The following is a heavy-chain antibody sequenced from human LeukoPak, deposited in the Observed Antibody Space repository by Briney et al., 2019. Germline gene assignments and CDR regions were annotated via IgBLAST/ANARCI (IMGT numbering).Heavy chain of an antibody. J-gene: IGHJ4*02. CDR2: INPNSGGT. CDR3: ARVRYYYDSSGYYQLDY. D-gene: IGHD3-22*01. Sequence: ASVKVSCKASGYTFTGYYMHWVRQAPGQGLEWMGWINPNSGGTNYAQKFQGRVTMTRDTSISTAYMELSRLRSDDTAVYYCARVRYYYDSSGYYQLDYWGQGTLVTVSS. CDR1: GYTFTGYY. V-gene: IGHV1-2*02.